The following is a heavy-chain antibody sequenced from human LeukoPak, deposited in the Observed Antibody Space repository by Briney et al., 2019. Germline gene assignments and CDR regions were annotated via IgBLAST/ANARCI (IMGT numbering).Heavy chain of an antibody. CDR2: ISYDGSNK. CDR1: GFTFSSYA. Sequence: GGSLRLSCAASGFTFSSYAMHWVRQAPGKGLEWVAVISYDGSNKYYADSVKGRFTISRDNSKNTLYLQMNSLGAEDTAVYYCARDRVWGSYPAFDYWGQGTLVTVSS. D-gene: IGHD3-16*02. J-gene: IGHJ4*02. V-gene: IGHV3-30*04. CDR3: ARDRVWGSYPAFDY.